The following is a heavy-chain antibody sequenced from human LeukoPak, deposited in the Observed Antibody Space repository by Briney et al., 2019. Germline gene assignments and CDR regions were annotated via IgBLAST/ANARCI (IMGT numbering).Heavy chain of an antibody. D-gene: IGHD1-26*01. Sequence: SETLSLTCTVSGGSISTSSYYWGWVRQPPGKGLEWIGNIFYSGSTYYSPSLKSRVTISLDTSRNQFSLKLSSVTAADTAVYYCARGIIVGATWGENYNCFDPWGQGTLVTVSS. CDR3: ARGIIVGATWGENYNCFDP. CDR2: IFYSGST. J-gene: IGHJ5*02. CDR1: GGSISTSSYY. V-gene: IGHV4-39*07.